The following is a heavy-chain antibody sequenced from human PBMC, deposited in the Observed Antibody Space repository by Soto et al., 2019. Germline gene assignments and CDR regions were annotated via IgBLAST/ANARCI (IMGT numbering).Heavy chain of an antibody. CDR3: ARRYGTVFDY. J-gene: IGHJ4*02. CDR1: GGSISSGGYY. V-gene: IGHV4-30-2*02. CDR2: IYHSGST. Sequence: SETLSLTCTVSGGSISSGGYYWTWIRQHPGKGLEWIGYIYHSGSTYYNPSLKSRVTISVDRSKNQFSLKPSSVTAADTAVYYCARRYGTVFDYWGQGTLVTVSS. D-gene: IGHD6-13*01.